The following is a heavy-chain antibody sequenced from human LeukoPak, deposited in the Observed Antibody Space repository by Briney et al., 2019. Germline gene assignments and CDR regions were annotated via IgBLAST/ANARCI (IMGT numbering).Heavy chain of an antibody. CDR2: IYHSGTT. V-gene: IGHV4-59*08. D-gene: IGHD2-2*01. Sequence: SETLSLTCTVSGHSINGYFWGWVRQPAGKGLEWIGYIYHSGTTTYNPSLKSRVTILVDTSKSQFSLRLLSVTAADTAVYYCARAQLRAAPPDYWGQGTLVTVSS. J-gene: IGHJ4*02. CDR3: ARAQLRAAPPDY. CDR1: GHSINGYF.